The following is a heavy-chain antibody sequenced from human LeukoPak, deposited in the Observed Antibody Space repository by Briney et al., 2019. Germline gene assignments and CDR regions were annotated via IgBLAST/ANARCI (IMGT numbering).Heavy chain of an antibody. J-gene: IGHJ3*02. CDR2: IRGRSDTT. V-gene: IGHV3-48*01. CDR3: ARTYDLGFGPPGDAFDN. Sequence: GGSLRLSCAASGFTFTMFSMNWLRQAPGKGLEWIAFIRGRSDTTYYADSVQGRFTISRDNAEDSVYLQMNSLRVEDTAVYYCARTYDLGFGPPGDAFDNWAQGTLVPVFS. CDR1: GFTFTMFS. D-gene: IGHD3-3*01.